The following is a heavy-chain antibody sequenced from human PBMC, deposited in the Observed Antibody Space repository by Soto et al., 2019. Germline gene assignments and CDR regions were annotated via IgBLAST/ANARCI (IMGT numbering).Heavy chain of an antibody. V-gene: IGHV3-9*01. CDR2: ISWNSGII. D-gene: IGHD2-2*01. Sequence: GGSLRLSCAASGFTFDDYAMHWVRQAPGKGLEWVSGISWNSGIIGYADSVKGRFTISRDNAKNSLYLQMNSLRTEDTAFYYCAKDMCSSSSCYLWGSFDPWGQGTLVTVSS. CDR3: AKDMCSSSSCYLWGSFDP. J-gene: IGHJ5*02. CDR1: GFTFDDYA.